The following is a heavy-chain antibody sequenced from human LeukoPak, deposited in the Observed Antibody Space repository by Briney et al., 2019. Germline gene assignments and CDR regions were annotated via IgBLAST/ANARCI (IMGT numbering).Heavy chain of an antibody. J-gene: IGHJ4*02. D-gene: IGHD3-9*01. Sequence: ASVKVSCKASGCTFTSYYMHWVRQAPGQGLEWMGIINPSGGSTSYAQKFQGRVTMTRDTSTSTVYMELSSLRSEDTAVYYCARGRRTYYDILTGYFTYWGQGTLVTVSS. CDR3: ARGRRTYYDILTGYFTY. CDR1: GCTFTSYY. V-gene: IGHV1-46*01. CDR2: INPSGGST.